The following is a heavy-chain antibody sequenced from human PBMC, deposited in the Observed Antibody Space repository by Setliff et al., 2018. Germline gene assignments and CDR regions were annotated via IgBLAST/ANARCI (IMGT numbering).Heavy chain of an antibody. CDR2: IIPILGTA. D-gene: IGHD3-22*01. J-gene: IGHJ3*02. Sequence: SVKVSCKASGGTFSSYAISWVRQAPGQGLEWMGGIIPILGTANYPQKFQGRVTITTDESTRTAYMELSSLRSEDTAVYYCARPYYDSRYAFDIWGQGTMVTVSS. V-gene: IGHV1-69*05. CDR3: ARPYYDSRYAFDI. CDR1: GGTFSSYA.